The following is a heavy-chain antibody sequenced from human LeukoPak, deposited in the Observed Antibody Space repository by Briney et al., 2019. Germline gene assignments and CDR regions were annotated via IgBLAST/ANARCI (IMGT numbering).Heavy chain of an antibody. CDR1: GGSISSSSYY. D-gene: IGHD2-2*01. CDR3: ARQRRVVPAAHDAFDI. V-gene: IGHV4-39*01. CDR2: IYYSGST. Sequence: SETLSLTCTVSGGSISSSSYYWGWIRQPPGKGLEWIGSIYYSGSTYYNPSLKSRVTISVDTSKNQFSLKLSSVTAADTAVYYCARQRRVVPAAHDAFDIWGQGTMVTVSS. J-gene: IGHJ3*02.